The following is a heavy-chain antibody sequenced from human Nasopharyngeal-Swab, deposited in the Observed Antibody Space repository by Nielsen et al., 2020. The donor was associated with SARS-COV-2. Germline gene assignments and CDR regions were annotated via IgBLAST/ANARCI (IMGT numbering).Heavy chain of an antibody. CDR1: GFTFGSYW. V-gene: IGHV3-74*01. J-gene: IGHJ4*02. D-gene: IGHD3-10*01. CDR3: VRDLYYGFDH. CDR2: INADGSAT. Sequence: GESLKISCAASGFTFGSYWMHWVRQAPGKGLMWVSHINADGSATTYADSVKGRFTISRDNAKNTLYLQMDSLRAEDTAVYYCVRDLYYGFDHWGQGTLVTVSS.